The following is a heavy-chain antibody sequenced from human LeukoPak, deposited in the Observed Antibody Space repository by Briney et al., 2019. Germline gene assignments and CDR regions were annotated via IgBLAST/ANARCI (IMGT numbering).Heavy chain of an antibody. CDR2: ISYDGSNK. J-gene: IGHJ4*02. V-gene: IGHV3-30-3*01. Sequence: GGSLRLSCAASGFTFSSYAMHWVRQAPGKGLEWVAVISYDGSNKYYADSVKGRFTISRDNSKNTLYLQMNSLRADDTAVYYCARERGVLRGKEGSIAARRRGGAFDYWGQGTLVTVSS. CDR3: ARERGVLRGKEGSIAARRRGGAFDY. CDR1: GFTFSSYA. D-gene: IGHD6-6*01.